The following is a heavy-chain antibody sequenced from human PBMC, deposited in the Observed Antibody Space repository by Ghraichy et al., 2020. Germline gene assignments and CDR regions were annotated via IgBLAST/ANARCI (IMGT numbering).Heavy chain of an antibody. D-gene: IGHD2-15*01. CDR2: VKQDGSEK. J-gene: IGHJ5*02. CDR1: GFTFSTYW. CDR3: ARVLGWGWFDP. Sequence: GGSLRLSCAASGFTFSTYWMSWVRQAPGKGLEWVASVKQDGSEKYYVDSVKGRFTISRDNAKNSLYLQMNSLRTEDTAVYYCARVLGWGWFDPWGHGTLVTVSS. V-gene: IGHV3-7*03.